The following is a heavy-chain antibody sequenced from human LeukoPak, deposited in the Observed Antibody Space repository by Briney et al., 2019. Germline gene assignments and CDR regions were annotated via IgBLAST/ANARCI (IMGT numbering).Heavy chain of an antibody. J-gene: IGHJ4*02. D-gene: IGHD6-13*01. V-gene: IGHV4-34*01. CDR2: INHSGST. CDR3: ARGHYLTTSGGAAAGFLDY. Sequence: SETLSLTCAVSGGSFSGYYWSWIRQSPRKGLEWIGEINHSGSTHYNPSLRSRVSISVDTSQKQFSLRLTSVTAADTAVYYCARGHYLTTSGGAAAGFLDYWGQGSLVAVST. CDR1: GGSFSGYY.